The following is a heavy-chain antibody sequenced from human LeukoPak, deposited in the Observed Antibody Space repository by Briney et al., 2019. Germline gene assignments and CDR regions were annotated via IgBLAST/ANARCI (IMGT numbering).Heavy chain of an antibody. V-gene: IGHV1-69*01. J-gene: IGHJ3*02. Sequence: SVKVSCKASGGTFSSYAISWVRQAPGQGLEWMGGIIPIFGTANYAQKFQGRVTITADESTSPAYTELSSLRSEDTAVYYCARDDFWSGYRAFDIWGQGTMVTVSS. CDR1: GGTFSSYA. CDR3: ARDDFWSGYRAFDI. CDR2: IIPIFGTA. D-gene: IGHD3-3*01.